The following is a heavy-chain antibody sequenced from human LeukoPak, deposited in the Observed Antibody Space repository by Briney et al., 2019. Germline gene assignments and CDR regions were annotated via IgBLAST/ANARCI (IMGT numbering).Heavy chain of an antibody. CDR2: LNAGNGDT. V-gene: IGHV1-3*01. Sequence: ASVKVSCKASGYTFTTYAMHWVRQAPGQRLEWMGWLNAGNGDTNYAQKLQGRVTMTTDTSTSTAYMELRSLRSDGTAVYYCARGRPSSNIAARGNWFDPWGQGTLVTVSS. D-gene: IGHD6-6*01. CDR3: ARGRPSSNIAARGNWFDP. CDR1: GYTFTTYA. J-gene: IGHJ5*02.